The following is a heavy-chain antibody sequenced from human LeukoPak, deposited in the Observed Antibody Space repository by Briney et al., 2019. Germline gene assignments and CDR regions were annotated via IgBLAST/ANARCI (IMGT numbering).Heavy chain of an antibody. CDR2: IIPILGLA. V-gene: IGHV1-69*04. CDR1: GGTFSSYA. D-gene: IGHD3-22*01. CDR3: ARGGNYYDSSGYPDTFDY. Sequence: SVKVSYKASGGTFSSYAISWVRQAPGQGLEWMGRIIPILGLANYAQKFQGRVTITADKSSSTAYMELNSLRSEDTAVYYCARGGNYYDSSGYPDTFDYWGQGTLVTVSS. J-gene: IGHJ4*02.